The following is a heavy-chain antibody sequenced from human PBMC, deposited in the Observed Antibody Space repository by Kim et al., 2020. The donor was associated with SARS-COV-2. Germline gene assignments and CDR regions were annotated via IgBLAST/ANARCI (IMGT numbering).Heavy chain of an antibody. D-gene: IGHD3-10*01. CDR3: AKDLVGSGDYYNFIDC. V-gene: IGHV3-23*01. CDR1: GFPFNNYA. J-gene: IGHJ4*02. CDR2: ISGHGSNT. Sequence: GGSLRLSCAASGFPFNNYAMSWVRQTPGKGLEWVSAISGHGSNTYYADSVKGRFTISRDTSTLFLQMNSLRGEDTAVYYCAKDLVGSGDYYNFIDCWGQGTLVTVS.